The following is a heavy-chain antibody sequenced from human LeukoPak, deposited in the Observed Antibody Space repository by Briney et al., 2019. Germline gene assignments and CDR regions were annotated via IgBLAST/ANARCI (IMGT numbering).Heavy chain of an antibody. V-gene: IGHV1-2*02. D-gene: IGHD3-22*01. J-gene: IGHJ4*02. CDR1: GYTFTGYY. Sequence: GASVKVSCKASGYTFTGYYIHWVRQAPGQGLEWMGWINPKRGDTDYAQRFQGRITMARDTSMSTAFMELYSLTSDDTDVYYCVRDIAGSEYDNSGVYWGQGTLVTVS. CDR3: VRDIAGSEYDNSGVY. CDR2: INPKRGDT.